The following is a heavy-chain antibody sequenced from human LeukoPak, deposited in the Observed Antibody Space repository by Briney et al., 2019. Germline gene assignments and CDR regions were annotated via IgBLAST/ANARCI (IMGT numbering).Heavy chain of an antibody. CDR1: GYSFTNYW. J-gene: IGHJ4*02. V-gene: IGHV5-10-1*01. Sequence: GESLKISCEGSGYSFTNYWISWVRQMPGKGLEWMGRIDPRDSYTKYSPSFEGHVTISVDKSISTAFLQWNSLKASDSAMYYCATGASKVTTDFANYWGQGTQVVVSS. CDR3: ATGASKVTTDFANY. D-gene: IGHD4-17*01. CDR2: IDPRDSYT.